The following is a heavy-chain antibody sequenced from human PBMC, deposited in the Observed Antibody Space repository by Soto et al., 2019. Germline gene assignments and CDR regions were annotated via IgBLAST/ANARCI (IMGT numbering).Heavy chain of an antibody. CDR3: TRDRRISAFDP. Sequence: VGSLRLSCAASGFTFSDYYMSWIRQAPGKGLEWLSLINSDGSSPNYADSVKGRFTVCRDNAKDTLFLQMNSLRVDDTAVYYCTRDRRISAFDPWGPGTLVTVSS. CDR2: INSDGSSP. D-gene: IGHD3-16*02. J-gene: IGHJ5*02. CDR1: GFTFSDYY. V-gene: IGHV3-74*01.